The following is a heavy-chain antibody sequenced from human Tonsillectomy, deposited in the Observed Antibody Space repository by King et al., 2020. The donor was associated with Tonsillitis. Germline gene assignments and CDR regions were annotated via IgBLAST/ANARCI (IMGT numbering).Heavy chain of an antibody. Sequence: QLQESGPGLVKPSETLSLTCTVSGGSISSSSYYWGWIRQPPGKGLEWIGSIYYSGSTYYNPSLKSRVTISVDTPKNQFSLKLGSVTAADTAVYYCARQHYDFWSGYHKNRYYFDYWGQGTLVTVSS. V-gene: IGHV4-39*07. CDR1: GGSISSSSYY. CDR2: IYYSGST. D-gene: IGHD3-3*01. CDR3: ARQHYDFWSGYHKNRYYFDY. J-gene: IGHJ4*02.